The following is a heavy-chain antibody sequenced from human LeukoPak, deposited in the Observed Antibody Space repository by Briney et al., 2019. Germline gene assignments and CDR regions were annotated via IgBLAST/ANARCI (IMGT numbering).Heavy chain of an antibody. V-gene: IGHV4-34*01. J-gene: IGHJ4*02. D-gene: IGHD1-26*01. CDR2: INGSGKT. CDR1: GGSFSAFH. Sequence: SETLPLTCAVSGGSFSAFHWTWIRQPPGQGLEWIGEINGSGKTNYNPSLKSRVTISVDTSKNQFSLKMTSVTAADTAVYYCARVMGAANFDYWGQGTLVTVPS. CDR3: ARVMGAANFDY.